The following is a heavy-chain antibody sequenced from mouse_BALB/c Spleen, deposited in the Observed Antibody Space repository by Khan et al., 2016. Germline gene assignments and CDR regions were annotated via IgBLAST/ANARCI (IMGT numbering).Heavy chain of an antibody. D-gene: IGHD2-1*01. V-gene: IGHV1-5*01. J-gene: IGHJ4*01. CDR2: IYPGNSDT. CDR3: TEGNYFYAMDY. Sequence: VQLQQPGTVLARPGASVKMSCKASGYTFTSYWMHWVKQRPGQGLEWIGAIYPGNSDTSYNQKFKGKAKLTAVTSTSTAYMELSSLTNEDSAVYYCTEGNYFYAMDYWGQGTSVTVSS. CDR1: GYTFTSYW.